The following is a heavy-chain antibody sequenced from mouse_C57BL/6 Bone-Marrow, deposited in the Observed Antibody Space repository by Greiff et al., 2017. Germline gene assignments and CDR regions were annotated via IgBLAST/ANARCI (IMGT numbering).Heavy chain of an antibody. CDR2: IDPSDSYT. J-gene: IGHJ3*01. V-gene: IGHV1-59*01. CDR3: APSLRGYSFAY. Sequence: QVQLQQSGAELVRPGTSVKLSCKASGYTFTSYWMHWVKQRPGQGLEWIGVIDPSDSYTNYNQKFKGKATLTVDTSSSTAYMQLSSLTSEDSAVYYCAPSLRGYSFAYWGQGTLVTVSA. CDR1: GYTFTSYW. D-gene: IGHD6-2*01.